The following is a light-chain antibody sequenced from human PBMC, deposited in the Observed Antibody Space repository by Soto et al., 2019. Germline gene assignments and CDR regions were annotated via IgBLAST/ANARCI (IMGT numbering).Light chain of an antibody. V-gene: IGKV1-5*01. CDR1: QSISTW. Sequence: DIQMTQSPSTLSASVGDRVTITCRASQSISTWLAWYQQEPGKAPKLLIYDASTLESGVPSRFSGSGSGTEFTLTISSLQPDDFATYYCQQSNSYSLISFGGGT. CDR2: DAS. CDR3: QQSNSYSLIS. J-gene: IGKJ4*01.